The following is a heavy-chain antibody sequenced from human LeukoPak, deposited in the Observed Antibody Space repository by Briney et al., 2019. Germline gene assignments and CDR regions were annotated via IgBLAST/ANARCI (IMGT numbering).Heavy chain of an antibody. D-gene: IGHD3-3*01. CDR1: GFTFSNYG. V-gene: IGHV3-30*02. CDR2: IQYDGGNK. Sequence: GGSLRLSCAASGFTFSNYGIHWVRRAPGKGLEWVAFIQYDGGNKYYADSVKGRFTISRDNSKNTLYLQMNNLRAEDTAVYYCAKDNGFAIFGVVPDYWGQGTLVTVSS. CDR3: AKDNGFAIFGVVPDY. J-gene: IGHJ4*02.